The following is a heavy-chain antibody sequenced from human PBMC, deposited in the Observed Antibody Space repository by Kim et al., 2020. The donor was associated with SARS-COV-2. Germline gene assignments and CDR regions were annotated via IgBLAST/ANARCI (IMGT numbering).Heavy chain of an antibody. CDR2: T. Sequence: TYYADSVKGRVTISRDIPKDTLYLQMNSRRAEDTAVYYCSSSTVGAYFDYWGQGSLVTVSS. CDR3: SSSTVGAYFDY. J-gene: IGHJ4*02. D-gene: IGHD1-26*01. V-gene: IGHV3-53*01.